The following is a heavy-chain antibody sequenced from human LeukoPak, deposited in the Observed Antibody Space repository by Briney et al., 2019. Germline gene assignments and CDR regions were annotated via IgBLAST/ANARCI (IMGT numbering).Heavy chain of an antibody. CDR1: GFTFSSYA. J-gene: IGHJ4*02. D-gene: IGHD5-18*01. CDR2: ISGSGGST. Sequence: GGSLRLSCAASGFTFSSYAMSWVRQAPGKGLVWVSAISGSGGSTYYADSVKGRFTISRDNSKNTLYLQMNSLRAEDTAVYYCAKVGYGYYYFDYWGQGTLVTVSS. V-gene: IGHV3-23*01. CDR3: AKVGYGYYYFDY.